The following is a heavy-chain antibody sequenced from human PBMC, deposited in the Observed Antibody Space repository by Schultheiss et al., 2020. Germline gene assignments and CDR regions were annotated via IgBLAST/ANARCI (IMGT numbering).Heavy chain of an antibody. CDR3: TTESSGWYSYGPEYFDY. CDR1: GYTFTSYD. Sequence: ASVKVSCKASGYTFTSYDINWVRQATGQGLEWMGRINPNSGGTNYAQKFQGRVTMTRDTSISTAYMELSRLRSDDTAVYYCTTESSGWYSYGPEYFDYWGQGTLVTVSS. CDR2: INPNSGGT. J-gene: IGHJ4*02. D-gene: IGHD6-19*01. V-gene: IGHV1-2*06.